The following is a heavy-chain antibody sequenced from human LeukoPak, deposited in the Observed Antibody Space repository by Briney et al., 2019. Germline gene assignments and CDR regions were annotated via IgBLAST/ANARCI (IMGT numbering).Heavy chain of an antibody. J-gene: IGHJ4*02. D-gene: IGHD5-18*01. CDR1: GFTVSGNY. CDR2: IYSGGST. V-gene: IGHV3-53*01. Sequence: GGSLRLSCAASGFTVSGNYMSWVRQAPGKGLEWVSVIYSGGSTYYADSVKGRFTISRDNSKNTLYLQMNSLRAEDTAVYYCAREGYSYGYFYLDYWGQGTLVTVSS. CDR3: AREGYSYGYFYLDY.